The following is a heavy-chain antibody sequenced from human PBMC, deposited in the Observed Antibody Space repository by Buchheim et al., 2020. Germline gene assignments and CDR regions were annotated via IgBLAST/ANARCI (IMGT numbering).Heavy chain of an antibody. D-gene: IGHD3-3*01. J-gene: IGHJ6*02. CDR3: ARGGSITIFGVVIFPNYYYGMDV. CDR2: INPNSGGT. Sequence: QVQLVQSGAEVKKPGASVKVSCKASGYTFTGYYMHWVRQAPGQGLEWMGWINPNSGGTNYAQKFQGWVTMTRDTSISTAYMELSRLRSDDTAVYYCARGGSITIFGVVIFPNYYYGMDVWGQGTT. V-gene: IGHV1-2*04. CDR1: GYTFTGYY.